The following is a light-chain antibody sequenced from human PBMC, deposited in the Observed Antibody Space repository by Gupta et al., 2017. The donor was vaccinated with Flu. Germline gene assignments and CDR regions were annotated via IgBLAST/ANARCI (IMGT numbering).Light chain of an antibody. J-gene: IGLJ2*01. Sequence: QSVVTQPPAASGAPGQRVAISCSGSSSNIGGNYVYWYQQLPGTAPKVLIQRNNQRPSGVPDRFSGSKSGTSASLAISGLRSEDEADYYCAAWDDTLSGHVVFGGGTKLTVL. V-gene: IGLV1-47*01. CDR1: SSNIGGNY. CDR3: AAWDDTLSGHVV. CDR2: RNN.